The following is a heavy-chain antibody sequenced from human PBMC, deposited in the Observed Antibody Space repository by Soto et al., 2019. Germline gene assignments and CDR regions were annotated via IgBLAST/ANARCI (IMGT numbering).Heavy chain of an antibody. CDR2: IYHSGST. D-gene: IGHD3-10*01. CDR1: GGSISSGGYS. CDR3: ARASNYYGSGSYYNGGWFGP. J-gene: IGHJ5*02. V-gene: IGHV4-30-2*01. Sequence: PSETLSLTCAVSGGSISSGGYSWSWIRQPPGKGLEWIGYIYHSGSTYYNPSLKSRVTISVDRSKNQFSLKLSSVTAADTAVYYCARASNYYGSGSYYNGGWFGPWGQGTLVTVSS.